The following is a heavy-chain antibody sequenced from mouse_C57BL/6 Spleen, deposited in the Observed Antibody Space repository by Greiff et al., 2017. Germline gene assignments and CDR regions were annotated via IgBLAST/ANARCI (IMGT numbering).Heavy chain of an antibody. CDR3: SRVHWDEAGFAY. Sequence: QVQLQQPGAELVKPGASVKLSCKASGYTFTSYWMQWVKQRPGQGLEWIGEIDPSDSYTNYNQKFKGKATMTVDTSSSTAYMQLSSLTSEDSAVYYCSRVHWDEAGFAYWGQGTLVTVSA. CDR1: GYTFTSYW. CDR2: IDPSDSYT. D-gene: IGHD4-1*01. J-gene: IGHJ3*01. V-gene: IGHV1-50*01.